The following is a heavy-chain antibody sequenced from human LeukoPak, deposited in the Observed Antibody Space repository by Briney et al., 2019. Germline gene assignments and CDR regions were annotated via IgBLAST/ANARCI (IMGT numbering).Heavy chain of an antibody. CDR3: ARGRDHHLRESGTFDY. J-gene: IGHJ4*02. Sequence: PGGSLRLSCAASGFTFSDYYMSWIRQAPGKGLEWVSYISSNGSTIYYADSVKGRFTISRDNAKNSLYLQMNSLRAEDTAVYYCARGRDHHLRESGTFDYWGQGTLVTVSS. CDR2: ISSNGSTI. CDR1: GFTFSDYY. D-gene: IGHD3-16*01. V-gene: IGHV3-11*01.